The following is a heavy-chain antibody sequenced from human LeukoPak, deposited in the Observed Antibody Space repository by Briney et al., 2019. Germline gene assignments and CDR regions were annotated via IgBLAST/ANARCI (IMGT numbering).Heavy chain of an antibody. CDR2: ISYDGSNK. V-gene: IGHV3-30*18. CDR1: GFTFSSYS. CDR3: AKGGAAVTRYVDY. D-gene: IGHD4-17*01. J-gene: IGHJ4*02. Sequence: PGRSLRLSCAASGFTFSSYSMQWVRQAPGKGLDWVAIISYDGSNKFYGDSVKGRFTISRDNSKNAVYLQMNSLGTEDTAVYYCAKGGAAVTRYVDYWGQGTLVTVSS.